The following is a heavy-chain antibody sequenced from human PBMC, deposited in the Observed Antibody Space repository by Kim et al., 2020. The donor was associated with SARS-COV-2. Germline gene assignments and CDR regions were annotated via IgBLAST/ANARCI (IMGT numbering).Heavy chain of an antibody. CDR1: GFTFSDHY. D-gene: IGHD3-22*01. CDR2: TRNKANSYTT. CDR3: TRGPSGYYYSTGYSSDGDY. V-gene: IGHV3-72*01. J-gene: IGHJ4*02. Sequence: GGSLRLSCAASGFTFSDHYMDWVRQAPGKGLEWVGRTRNKANSYTTEYAASVKGRFTISRDDSKNSVCLQMNSLKSEDTAVYYCTRGPSGYYYSTGYSSDGDYWGQGILVTVSS.